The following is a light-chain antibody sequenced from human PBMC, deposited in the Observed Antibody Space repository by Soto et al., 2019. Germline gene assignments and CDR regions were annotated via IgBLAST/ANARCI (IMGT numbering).Light chain of an antibody. Sequence: SYELTQPPSVSVAPGPSARLTCGGDNIGSKIVHWYQQRPGQAPVLVVYDDDDRPSGIPERFSGSNSGSTATLTISRVEAGDEDDYYCQVWAGSSARVFGGGTKLTVL. J-gene: IGLJ2*01. CDR1: NIGSKI. CDR2: DDD. CDR3: QVWAGSSARV. V-gene: IGLV3-21*02.